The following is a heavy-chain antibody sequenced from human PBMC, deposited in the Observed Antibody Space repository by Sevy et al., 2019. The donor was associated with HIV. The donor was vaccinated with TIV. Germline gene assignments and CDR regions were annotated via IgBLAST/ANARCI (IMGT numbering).Heavy chain of an antibody. CDR3: TRGSGGQSIFDY. D-gene: IGHD3-16*01. CDR2: IKSKAQGGTI. V-gene: IGHV3-49*04. CDR1: GFTFGDYA. Sequence: GGSLRLSCTTSGFTFGDYAMNWVRQAPGKGLEWVAFIKSKAQGGTIDHAASVKGRFTISRDDYKSIAYLEMNNLKIEDSAVYYCTRGSGGQSIFDYWGQGTLVTVSS. J-gene: IGHJ4*02.